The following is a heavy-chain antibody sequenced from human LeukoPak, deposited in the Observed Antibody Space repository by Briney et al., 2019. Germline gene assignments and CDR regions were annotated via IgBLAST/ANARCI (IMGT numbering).Heavy chain of an antibody. CDR2: IYTSGST. CDR1: GGSISSYY. CDR3: ARDGWQTPVGGIITLDP. Sequence: SETLSLTCTVSGGSISSYYWSWIRQPAGKGLEWIGRIYTSGSTNYNPSLKSRVTMSVDTSKNQFSLKLSSVTAADTAVYYCARDGWQTPVGGIITLDPWGQGTLVTVSS. V-gene: IGHV4-4*07. J-gene: IGHJ5*02. D-gene: IGHD4-11*01.